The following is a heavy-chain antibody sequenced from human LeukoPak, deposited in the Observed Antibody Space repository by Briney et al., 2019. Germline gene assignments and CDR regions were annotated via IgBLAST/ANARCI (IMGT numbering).Heavy chain of an antibody. Sequence: GASVKVSCKASGFTFTSSAVQWVRQARGQRLEWIGWIVVGSGNTNYAQKFQERVTITRDMSTSTAYMELSSLRSEDTAVYYCAADIRTVTLPYYFDYWGQGTLVTVSS. D-gene: IGHD4-17*01. V-gene: IGHV1-58*01. CDR2: IVVGSGNT. J-gene: IGHJ4*02. CDR3: AADIRTVTLPYYFDY. CDR1: GFTFTSSA.